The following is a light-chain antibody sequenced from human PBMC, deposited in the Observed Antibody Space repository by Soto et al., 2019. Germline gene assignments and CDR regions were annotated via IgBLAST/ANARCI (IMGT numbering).Light chain of an antibody. Sequence: SVLTQPPSASGSPGRSVTISYTGTSSDVGSYNYVSWYQQHPGKAPKLMIYEVTKRPSGVPDRFSGSKSGNTASLTVSGLQADDEADYYCSSYAGSNNKVFGTGTKVTVL. CDR3: SSYAGSNNKV. CDR2: EVT. V-gene: IGLV2-8*01. CDR1: SSDVGSYNY. J-gene: IGLJ1*01.